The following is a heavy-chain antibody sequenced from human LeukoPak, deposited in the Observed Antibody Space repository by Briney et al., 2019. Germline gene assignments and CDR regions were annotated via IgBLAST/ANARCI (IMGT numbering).Heavy chain of an antibody. D-gene: IGHD6-19*01. CDR2: IQPDGSEK. Sequence: GGSLRLSCAASGFTFNTHWMTWVRQAPGKGLEWVATIQPDGSEKYYSDSVKGRFTISRDNSRDSLYLQMNSLRDDDTSIYYCARDASALYWGRGTLVSVSS. V-gene: IGHV3-7*01. CDR3: ARDASALY. CDR1: GFTFNTHW. J-gene: IGHJ4*02.